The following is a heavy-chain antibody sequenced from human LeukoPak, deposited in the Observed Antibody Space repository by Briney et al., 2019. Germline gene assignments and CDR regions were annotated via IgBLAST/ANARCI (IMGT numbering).Heavy chain of an antibody. V-gene: IGHV3-21*01. Sequence: GGSLRLSCAASGFTFSSYSMNWVRQAPRKGLEWVSSISSSSSYIYYADSVKGRFTISRDNAKNSLYLQMNSLRAEDTAVYYCARDSPYYGSGSYGFDFWGQGTLVTVSS. D-gene: IGHD3-10*01. CDR3: ARDSPYYGSGSYGFDF. CDR2: ISSSSSYI. J-gene: IGHJ4*02. CDR1: GFTFSSYS.